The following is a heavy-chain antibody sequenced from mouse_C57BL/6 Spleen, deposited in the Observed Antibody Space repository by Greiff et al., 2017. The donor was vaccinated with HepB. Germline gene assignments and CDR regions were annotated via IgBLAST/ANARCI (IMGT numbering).Heavy chain of an antibody. V-gene: IGHV5-6*01. CDR2: ISSGGSYT. CDR3: AEGAGAY. CDR1: GFTFSSYG. J-gene: IGHJ3*01. Sequence: EVQVVESGGDLVKPGGSLKLSCAASGFTFSSYGMSWVRQTPDKRLEWVATISSGGSYTYYPDSVKGRFTISRDNTKNTLYLQKSSLKSEDTAMYYCAEGAGAYWGQGTLVTVSA.